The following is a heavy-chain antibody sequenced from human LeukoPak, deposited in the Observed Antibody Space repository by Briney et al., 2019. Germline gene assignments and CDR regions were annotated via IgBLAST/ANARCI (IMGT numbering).Heavy chain of an antibody. J-gene: IGHJ4*02. CDR2: IKQDGSEK. V-gene: IGHV3-7*01. D-gene: IGHD1-26*01. Sequence: GGSLRLSCAASGFTFSSYWMSWVRQAPGKGLEWVANIKQDGSEKYYVDSVKGRFTISRDNAKNSLYLQMNSLRAEDTAVYYCARRRYSGSSQHFDYWGQVTLVTVSS. CDR3: ARRRYSGSSQHFDY. CDR1: GFTFSSYW.